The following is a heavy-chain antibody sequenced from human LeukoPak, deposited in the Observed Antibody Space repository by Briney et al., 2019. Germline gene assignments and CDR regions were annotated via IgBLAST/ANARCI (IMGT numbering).Heavy chain of an antibody. CDR3: ARDSGSYSNWFDP. V-gene: IGHV4-30-2*01. J-gene: IGHJ5*02. Sequence: PSETLSLTCAVSGGSISSGDYSWSWIRQPPGKGLEWIGYIYHSGSTYYNPSLKSRVTISVDRSKNQFSLKLSSVTAADTAVYYCARDSGSYSNWFDPWGQGTLVTVSS. D-gene: IGHD3-10*01. CDR1: GGSISSGDYS. CDR2: IYHSGST.